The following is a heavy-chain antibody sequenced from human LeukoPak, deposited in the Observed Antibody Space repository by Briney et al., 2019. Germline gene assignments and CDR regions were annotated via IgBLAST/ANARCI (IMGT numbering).Heavy chain of an antibody. D-gene: IGHD3-10*01. CDR1: GYTFTGYY. J-gene: IGHJ4*02. V-gene: IGHV1-2*02. CDR2: INPNSGGT. CDR3: AINYYGSGSYSEKIDY. Sequence: ASVKVSCKASGYTFTGYYMHWVRQAPGQGLEWMGWINPNSGGTNYAQKFQGRVTMTRDTSISTAYMELSRLRSDDTAVYYCAINYYGSGSYSEKIDYWGQGTLVTVSS.